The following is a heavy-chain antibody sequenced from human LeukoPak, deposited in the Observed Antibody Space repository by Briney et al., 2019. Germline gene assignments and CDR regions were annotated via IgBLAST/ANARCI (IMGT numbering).Heavy chain of an antibody. J-gene: IGHJ4*02. V-gene: IGHV3-30*02. CDR3: AKALVTTLINTYQIDF. D-gene: IGHD4-23*01. CDR1: GFTFSTYG. Sequence: GGSLRLSCAASGFTFSTYGMHWVRQSPGKGLEWVAFIRYDESKEFYADSLKGRFTVSRDNSRNTLFLQINSLRTGDTAVYYCAKALVTTLINTYQIDFWGQGTLVTVSS. CDR2: IRYDESKE.